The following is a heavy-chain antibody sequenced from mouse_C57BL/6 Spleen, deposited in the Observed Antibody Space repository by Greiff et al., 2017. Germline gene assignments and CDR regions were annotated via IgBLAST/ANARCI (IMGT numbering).Heavy chain of an antibody. CDR3: ARDGDYAMDY. Sequence: EVQGVESGGGLVKPGGSLKLSCAASGFTFSSYAMSWVRQTPETRLEWVATISDGGSYTYYPDNVKGRFTISRDNAKNNLYLQMSHLKSEDTAMYYCARDGDYAMDYWGQGTSVTVSS. J-gene: IGHJ4*01. V-gene: IGHV5-4*01. CDR1: GFTFSSYA. CDR2: ISDGGSYT.